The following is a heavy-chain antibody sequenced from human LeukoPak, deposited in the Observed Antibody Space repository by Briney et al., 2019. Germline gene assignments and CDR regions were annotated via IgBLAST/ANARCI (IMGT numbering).Heavy chain of an antibody. Sequence: PSETLSLTCTVSGGSVSSGSYYWSWIRQPPGKGLEWIGYIYYSGSTNYNPSLKSRVTISVDTSKNQFSLKLSSVTAADTAVYYCAREGGVEFFGGSGSYYGRVAPNYYYYYGMDVWGQGTTVTVSS. CDR1: GGSVSSGSYY. D-gene: IGHD3-10*01. J-gene: IGHJ6*02. CDR2: IYYSGST. V-gene: IGHV4-61*01. CDR3: AREGGVEFFGGSGSYYGRVAPNYYYYYGMDV.